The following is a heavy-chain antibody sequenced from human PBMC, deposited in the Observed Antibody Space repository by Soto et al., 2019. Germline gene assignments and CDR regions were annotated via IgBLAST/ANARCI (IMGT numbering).Heavy chain of an antibody. Sequence: SETLSLTCTVSGGSISSYYWSWIRQPPGKGLEWIGYIYYSGSTNYNPSLKSRVTISVDTSKNQFSLKLSSVTAADTAVYYCARLPVRRGSYKRYYYGMDVWGQGTTVTVS. CDR3: ARLPVRRGSYKRYYYGMDV. CDR2: IYYSGST. V-gene: IGHV4-59*08. J-gene: IGHJ6*02. CDR1: GGSISSYY. D-gene: IGHD1-26*01.